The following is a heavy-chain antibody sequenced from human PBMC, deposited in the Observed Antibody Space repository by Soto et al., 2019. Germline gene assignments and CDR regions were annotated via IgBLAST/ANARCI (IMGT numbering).Heavy chain of an antibody. CDR1: GGSISSSSYY. D-gene: IGHD6-19*01. J-gene: IGHJ6*02. CDR2: IYYSGST. V-gene: IGHV4-39*01. Sequence: SETLSLTCTVSGGSISSSSYYWGWIRQPPGKGLEWIGSIYYSGSTYYNPSLKSRVTISVDTSKNQFSLKLSSVTAADTAVYYCARTQWPKTAWGYYGMDVWGQGTTVTVSS. CDR3: ARTQWPKTAWGYYGMDV.